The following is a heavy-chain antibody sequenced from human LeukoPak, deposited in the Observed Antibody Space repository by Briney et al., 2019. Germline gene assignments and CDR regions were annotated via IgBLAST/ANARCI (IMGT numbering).Heavy chain of an antibody. V-gene: IGHV3-33*01. Sequence: GGSLRLSCVASGFTFSSYGMYWVRQAPGKGLEWVAVIWYDGSNKYYADSVKGRFTISRDNSKNTLYLQMNSLRAEDTAVYYCARVLCSGGTCLDAFDIWGQGTMVTVSS. CDR3: ARVLCSGGTCLDAFDI. CDR2: IWYDGSNK. J-gene: IGHJ3*02. D-gene: IGHD2-15*01. CDR1: GFTFSSYG.